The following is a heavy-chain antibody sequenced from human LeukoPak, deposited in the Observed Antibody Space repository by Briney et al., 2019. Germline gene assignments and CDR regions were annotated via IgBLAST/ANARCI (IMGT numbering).Heavy chain of an antibody. V-gene: IGHV7-4-1*02. CDR2: INTNTGNP. Sequence: GASVKVFCKASGYTFTSYAMNWVRQAPGQGLEWMGWINTNTGNPTYAQGFTGRFVFSLDTSVSTAYLQISSLKAEDTAVYYCARVVGCGGDCYSGISDYWGQGTLVTVSS. D-gene: IGHD2-21*02. CDR3: ARVVGCGGDCYSGISDY. CDR1: GYTFTSYA. J-gene: IGHJ4*02.